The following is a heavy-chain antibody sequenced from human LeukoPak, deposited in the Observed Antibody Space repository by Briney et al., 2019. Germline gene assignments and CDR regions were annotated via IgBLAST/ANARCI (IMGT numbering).Heavy chain of an antibody. CDR2: IVGSSST. V-gene: IGHV3-21*01. CDR1: GFTFSNFA. D-gene: IGHD6-13*01. Sequence: YPGGSLRLSCAASGFTFSNFAMTWVRQAPGKGLEWVSSIVGSSSTYYADSLKGRFTISRDNAKNSLYLQMNSLRAEDTAVYYCARIGAGSSRDYWGQGTLVTVSS. CDR3: ARIGAGSSRDY. J-gene: IGHJ4*02.